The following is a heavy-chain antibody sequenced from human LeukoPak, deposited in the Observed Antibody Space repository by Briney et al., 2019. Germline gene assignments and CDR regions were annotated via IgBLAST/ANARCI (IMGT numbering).Heavy chain of an antibody. CDR3: ARTQYYYDSRVAQAAFDI. D-gene: IGHD3-22*01. V-gene: IGHV3-33*01. CDR1: GVTFSSYG. Sequence: GRSLRLSCAASGVTFSSYGMHWVRQAPGKGLERVAVIWYDGSNKYYADSVKGRFTISRDNSKNTLYLQMNSLRAEDTAVYYCARTQYYYDSRVAQAAFDIWGQGTMVTVSS. J-gene: IGHJ3*02. CDR2: IWYDGSNK.